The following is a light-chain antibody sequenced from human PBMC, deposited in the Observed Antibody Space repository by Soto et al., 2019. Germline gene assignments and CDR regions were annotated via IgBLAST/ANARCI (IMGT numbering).Light chain of an antibody. Sequence: QSVLTQPPSASGTPGQGVTISCSGSSSNIGSNTVNWYQQLPGTAPKLLIYSNNQRPSGVPDRFSGSKSGTSASLAISGLQSEDEADYYCAAWDDSLKVVFGGGTQLTVL. V-gene: IGLV1-44*01. J-gene: IGLJ2*01. CDR3: AAWDDSLKVV. CDR2: SNN. CDR1: SSNIGSNT.